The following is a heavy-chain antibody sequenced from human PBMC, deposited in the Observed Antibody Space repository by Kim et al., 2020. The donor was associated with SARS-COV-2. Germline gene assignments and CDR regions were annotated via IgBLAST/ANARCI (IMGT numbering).Heavy chain of an antibody. CDR3: ARGGRYCSGGSCYSREFYYYYGMDD. CDR2: MNPNSGNT. V-gene: IGHV1-8*01. CDR1: GYTFTSYD. D-gene: IGHD2-15*01. Sequence: ASVKVSCKASGYTFTSYDINWVRQATGQGLEWMGWMNPNSGNTGYAQKFQGRVTMTRNTSISTAYMELISLRSEDTAVYYCARGGRYCSGGSCYSREFYYYYGMDDWGQGTTVTVSS. J-gene: IGHJ6*02.